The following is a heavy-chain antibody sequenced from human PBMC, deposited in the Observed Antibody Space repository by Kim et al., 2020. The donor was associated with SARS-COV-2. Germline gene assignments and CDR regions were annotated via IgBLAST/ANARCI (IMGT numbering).Heavy chain of an antibody. CDR2: ISYDGSNK. CDR1: GFTFSSYG. CDR3: AKDSYRGLRDEQNFFDY. V-gene: IGHV3-30*18. D-gene: IGHD3-16*02. Sequence: GGSLRLSCAASGFTFSSYGMHWVRQAPGKGLEWVAVISYDGSNKYYADSVKGRFTISRDNSKNTLYLQMNSLRAEDTAVYYCAKDSYRGLRDEQNFFDYWGQGTLVTVSS. J-gene: IGHJ4*02.